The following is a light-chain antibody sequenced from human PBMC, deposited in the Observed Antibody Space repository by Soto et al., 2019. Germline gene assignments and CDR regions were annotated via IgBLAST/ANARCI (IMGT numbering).Light chain of an antibody. Sequence: EIQLTQSPSFLSASVGDRVTITCRASQAISIYLAWYQQKPGKAPNLLIYAASTLQTAVPSRFSGSGSGTEFTLTISSLQPEDFATYYCQLLNNSPITFGQGTRLEIK. J-gene: IGKJ5*01. V-gene: IGKV1-9*01. CDR3: QLLNNSPIT. CDR1: QAISIY. CDR2: AAS.